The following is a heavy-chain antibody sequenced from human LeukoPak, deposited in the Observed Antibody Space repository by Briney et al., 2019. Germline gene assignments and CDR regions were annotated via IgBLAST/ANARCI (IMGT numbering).Heavy chain of an antibody. D-gene: IGHD3-10*01. Sequence: GGSLRLSCVASGFTFSNYGMTCVRQAPGKGLEWVSAISVSGGFIYFTDSVEGRFTMSRDDSKNTLFLQMNSLRAEDTAVYYCAKAPYRSGSYYNDYWGQGTLVTVSS. CDR3: AKAPYRSGSYYNDY. V-gene: IGHV3-23*01. CDR1: GFTFSNYG. J-gene: IGHJ4*02. CDR2: ISVSGGFI.